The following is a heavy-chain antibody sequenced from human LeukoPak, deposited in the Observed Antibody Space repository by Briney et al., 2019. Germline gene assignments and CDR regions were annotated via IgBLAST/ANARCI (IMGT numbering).Heavy chain of an antibody. CDR2: IRSISSYI. J-gene: IGHJ4*02. CDR3: ARGSYRPDY. CDR1: GFTFSSQC. V-gene: IGHV3-21*01. D-gene: IGHD1-1*01. Sequence: GGSMSLARAASGFTFSSQCMNWVRQVPGKGLEWVASIRSISSYIYYADSVKGRFTISRDNAKNSLYLQMNSLRAEDTAVYYCARGSYRPDYWGQGTLVTVSS.